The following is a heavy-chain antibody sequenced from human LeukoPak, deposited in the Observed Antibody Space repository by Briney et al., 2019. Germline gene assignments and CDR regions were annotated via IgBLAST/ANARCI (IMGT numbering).Heavy chain of an antibody. CDR2: IRYDGSNK. D-gene: IGHD4-11*01. CDR1: GFTFSSYA. CDR3: AKSPQAVTPGKFDY. Sequence: GGSLRLSCAASGFTFSSYAMSWVRQAPGKGLEWVAFIRYDGSNKYYADSVKGRFTISRDNSKNTLYLQMNSLRAEDTAVYYCAKSPQAVTPGKFDYWGQGTLVTVSS. V-gene: IGHV3-30*02. J-gene: IGHJ4*02.